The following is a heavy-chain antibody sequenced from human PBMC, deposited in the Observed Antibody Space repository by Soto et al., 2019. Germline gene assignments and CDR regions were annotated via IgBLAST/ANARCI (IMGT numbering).Heavy chain of an antibody. CDR3: ATYARNWFDP. CDR1: GGSISSGAYY. D-gene: IGHD4-17*01. CDR2: IYYSGST. Sequence: KPSETLSLTCTVSGGSISSGAYYWSWIRQHPGKGLEWIGYIYYSGSTNYNPSLKSRVAISVDTSKNQFSLKLSSVTAADTAVYYCATYARNWFDPWGQGTLVTVSS. V-gene: IGHV4-31*03. J-gene: IGHJ5*02.